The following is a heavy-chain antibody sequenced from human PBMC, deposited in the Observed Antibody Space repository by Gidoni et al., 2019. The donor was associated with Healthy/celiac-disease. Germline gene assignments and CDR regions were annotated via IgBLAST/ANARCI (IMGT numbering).Heavy chain of an antibody. J-gene: IGHJ3*02. CDR2: INPSGGST. Sequence: QVQLVQSGAEVKKPGASVKVSCKASGYTFTSYYMHWVRQAPGQGLEWMGIINPSGGSTSYAQKFQGRVTMTRDTSTSTVYMELSSLRSEDTAVYYCARDYYDSSGYERFYAFDIWGQGTMVTVSS. D-gene: IGHD3-22*01. CDR3: ARDYYDSSGYERFYAFDI. CDR1: GYTFTSYY. V-gene: IGHV1-46*01.